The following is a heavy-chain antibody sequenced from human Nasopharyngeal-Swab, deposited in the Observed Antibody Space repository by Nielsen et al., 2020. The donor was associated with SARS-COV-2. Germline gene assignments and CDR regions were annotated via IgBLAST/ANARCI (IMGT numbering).Heavy chain of an antibody. CDR2: IWYDGSNK. J-gene: IGHJ3*02. CDR3: ARVLTGPHDAFDI. V-gene: IGHV3-33*01. D-gene: IGHD3-9*01. Sequence: WIRQPPGKGLEWVAVIWYDGSNKYYADSVKGRFTISRDNSKNTLYLQMNSLRAEDTAVYYCARVLTGPHDAFDIWGQGTMVTVSS.